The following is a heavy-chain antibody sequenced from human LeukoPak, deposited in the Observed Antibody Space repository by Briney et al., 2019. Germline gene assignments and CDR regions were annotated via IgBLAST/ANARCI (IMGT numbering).Heavy chain of an antibody. Sequence: GGSLRLSCAASGFTFSSYAMHWVRRAPGKGLEWVAVISYDGSNKYYADSVKGRFTISRDNSKNTLYLQMNSLRAEDTAVYYCARDTAMVSYYYYYGMDVWGQGTTVTVSS. CDR3: ARDTAMVSYYYYYGMDV. V-gene: IGHV3-30-3*01. CDR2: ISYDGSNK. CDR1: GFTFSSYA. J-gene: IGHJ6*02. D-gene: IGHD5-18*01.